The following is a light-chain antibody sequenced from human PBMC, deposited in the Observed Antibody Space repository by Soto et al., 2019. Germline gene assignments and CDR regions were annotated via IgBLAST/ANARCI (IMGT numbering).Light chain of an antibody. Sequence: QSALTQPASVSGSPGQSITISCTGTSSDVGGYNYVSRYQQHPGKAPKLMIYEVSNRPSGVSNRFSGSKSGNTASLTISGLQAEDEADYYCISYTSSSTLEFGGGTKLTVL. CDR2: EVS. J-gene: IGLJ2*01. CDR1: SSDVGGYNY. V-gene: IGLV2-14*01. CDR3: ISYTSSSTLE.